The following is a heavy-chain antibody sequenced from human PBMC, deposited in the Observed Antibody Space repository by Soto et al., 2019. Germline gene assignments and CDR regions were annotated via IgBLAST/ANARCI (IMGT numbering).Heavy chain of an antibody. J-gene: IGHJ4*02. CDR2: MNPSCGKT. D-gene: IGHD6-19*01. CDR3: STWGRDGWYTGFF. V-gene: IGHV1-8*01. Sequence: QVQLVQSGAEVKTPGASVKVSCKASGYTFTDYDINWVRQAPGQGLEWVGRMNPSCGKTDYAQNFQARVTMTRDTSISTAYLELSNLGYEDTAVFYCSTWGRDGWYTGFFWGQGTLVTVAS. CDR1: GYTFTDYD.